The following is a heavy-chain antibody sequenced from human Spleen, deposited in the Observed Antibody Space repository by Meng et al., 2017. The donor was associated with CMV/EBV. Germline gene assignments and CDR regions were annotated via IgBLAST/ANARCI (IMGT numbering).Heavy chain of an antibody. CDR3: ARYYYGSGSSSYFDY. CDR2: IYYSGST. Sequence: ESLKISCTVSGGSISGYHWSWIRQPPGKGLEWIGYIYYSGSTNYNPSLKRRVTMSVDTSKSHFSLNLNSVTAADTAVYYCARYYYGSGSSSYFDYWGQGTLVTVSS. J-gene: IGHJ4*02. D-gene: IGHD3-10*01. V-gene: IGHV4-59*01. CDR1: GGSISGYH.